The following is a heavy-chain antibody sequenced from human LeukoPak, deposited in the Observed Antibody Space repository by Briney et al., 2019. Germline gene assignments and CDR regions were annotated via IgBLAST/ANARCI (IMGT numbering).Heavy chain of an antibody. CDR3: WREWRDYYGSGSRDAFDI. Sequence: KASETLSLTCTVSGGSISSYYWSWIRQPPGKGLEWIGYIYYSGSTNYNPSLKSRVTISVDTSKNQFSLKLSSVTAADTAVYYCWREWRDYYGSGSRDAFDIWGQGTMVTVSS. V-gene: IGHV4-59*01. CDR2: IYYSGST. D-gene: IGHD3-10*01. J-gene: IGHJ3*02. CDR1: GGSISSYY.